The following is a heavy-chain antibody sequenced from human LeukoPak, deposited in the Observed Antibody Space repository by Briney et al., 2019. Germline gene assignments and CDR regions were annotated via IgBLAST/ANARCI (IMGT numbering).Heavy chain of an antibody. CDR1: GGSISSSSYY. V-gene: IGHV4-39*07. CDR3: ARGGLWFSDAFGI. J-gene: IGHJ3*02. D-gene: IGHD3-10*01. Sequence: SETLSLTCTVSGGSISSSSYYWGWIRQPPGKGLEWIGSIYYSGSAYYNPPLKSRVTISVDTSKNQFSLKLSSVTAADTAVYYCARGGLWFSDAFGIWGQGTMVTVSS. CDR2: IYYSGSA.